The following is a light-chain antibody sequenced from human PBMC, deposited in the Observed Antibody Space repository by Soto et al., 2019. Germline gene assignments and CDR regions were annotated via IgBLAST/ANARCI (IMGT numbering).Light chain of an antibody. CDR2: AAS. CDR3: LQDYTYPWT. CDR1: QDIGND. J-gene: IGKJ1*01. V-gene: IGKV1-6*02. Sequence: IQMTQSPSSLSASVRDRVTITCRAGQDIGNDLGWYQQKPGKAPNLLIYAASSLRSGVPSRFSGSGSGTHFTLTINSLQAEDSATYFCLQDYTYPWTFGQGTKVEIK.